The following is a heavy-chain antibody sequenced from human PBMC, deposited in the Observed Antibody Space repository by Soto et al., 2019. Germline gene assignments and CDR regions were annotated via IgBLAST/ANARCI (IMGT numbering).Heavy chain of an antibody. CDR2: IRAYNGNT. Sequence: QVQLVQSGTEVKKPGASVKVSCKASGYTFTSYGTSWVRQAPGQGLEWMGWIRAYNGNTNYALKLQGTVTMTTDPSTSTAHMELRSLRSDDKALYYCARDAPPEDYWGQGTLVTVSS. V-gene: IGHV1-18*01. CDR1: GYTFTSYG. CDR3: ARDAPPEDY. J-gene: IGHJ4*02.